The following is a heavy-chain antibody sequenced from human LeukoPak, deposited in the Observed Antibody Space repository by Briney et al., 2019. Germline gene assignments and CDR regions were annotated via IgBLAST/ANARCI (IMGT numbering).Heavy chain of an antibody. Sequence: GGSLRLSCEASGFTFCSHAMYWVRQAPGKGLEWVAGIFGSGGSPHYADPVKGRFTISRDNSRNTVYLQINSLRAEDTAVYYCGKTTVGYSSGQKPAWPVDYWGQGTLVTVSS. CDR1: GFTFCSHA. CDR2: IFGSGGSP. D-gene: IGHD5-18*01. J-gene: IGHJ4*02. CDR3: GKTTVGYSSGQKPAWPVDY. V-gene: IGHV3-23*01.